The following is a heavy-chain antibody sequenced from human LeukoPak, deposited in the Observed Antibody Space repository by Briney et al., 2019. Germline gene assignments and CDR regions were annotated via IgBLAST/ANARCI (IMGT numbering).Heavy chain of an antibody. CDR1: GASVSAYY. CDR2: IHDSGSA. D-gene: IGHD3-3*02. V-gene: IGHV4-59*02. CDR3: VQVRLAGLFDP. J-gene: IGHJ5*02. Sequence: SETLSLTCTVSGASVSAYYWTWIRQPPGKRPEWLGYIHDSGSANYNPSLNSRLTMSLDASKNQFSLKLSSVSAADTAVYYCVQVRLAGLFDPWGQGTLVTVSS.